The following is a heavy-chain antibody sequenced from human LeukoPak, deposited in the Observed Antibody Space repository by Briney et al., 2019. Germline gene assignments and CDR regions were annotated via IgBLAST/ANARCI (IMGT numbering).Heavy chain of an antibody. D-gene: IGHD5-24*01. CDR2: INTNTGNP. J-gene: IGHJ4*02. CDR1: GYTFTNYA. V-gene: IGHV7-4-1*02. Sequence: ASVKVSCKASGYTFTNYAMNWVRQAPGQGLEWMGWINTNTGNPTYAQGFTGRFVFSLDTSVSTAYLQISSLKAEDTAVYYCARDRTRWLQSALGYWGQGTLVTVSS. CDR3: ARDRTRWLQSALGY.